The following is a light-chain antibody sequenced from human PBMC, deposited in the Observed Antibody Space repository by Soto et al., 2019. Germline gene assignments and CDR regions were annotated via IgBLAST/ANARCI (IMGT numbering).Light chain of an antibody. J-gene: IGKJ2*01. CDR3: QQYDNWSSYT. Sequence: EIVMTQSPATLSVSPGERATLSCRASQSVSRNLAWYQQKPGQAPRLLIYGASTRATSIPARFSGSESGTEFTLTISSLQSEDFAVYYCQQYDNWSSYTFGQGTKLEIK. CDR2: GAS. CDR1: QSVSRN. V-gene: IGKV3-15*01.